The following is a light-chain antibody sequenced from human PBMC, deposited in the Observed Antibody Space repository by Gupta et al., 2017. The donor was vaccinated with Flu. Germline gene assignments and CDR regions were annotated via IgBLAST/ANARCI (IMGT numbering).Light chain of an antibody. V-gene: IGKV3-15*01. CDR1: QSVSSN. CDR3: QQYNNWPSWT. CDR2: GAS. J-gene: IGKJ1*01. Sequence: ASQSVSSNLAWYQQKPGQAPRLLIYGASTRATGIPARFSGSGSGTEFTLTISSRQSEDFAVYYCQQYNNWPSWTFGQGTKVEIK.